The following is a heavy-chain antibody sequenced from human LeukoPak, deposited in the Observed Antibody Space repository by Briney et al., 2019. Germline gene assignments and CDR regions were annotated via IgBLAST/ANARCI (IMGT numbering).Heavy chain of an antibody. D-gene: IGHD3-10*01. V-gene: IGHV3-73*01. CDR2: IANEATNYAT. CDR3: VRHRTAGIGENWFDP. J-gene: IGHJ5*02. CDR1: GLSFTDSG. Sequence: PGGSLKLSCAASGLSFTDSGFHWVRHASGKGLEGVARIANEATNYATAYAASVKGRFTIYRDNSKKTAYLQMNSLKTEDTAVYYCVRHRTAGIGENWFDPWGQGTLVTVSS.